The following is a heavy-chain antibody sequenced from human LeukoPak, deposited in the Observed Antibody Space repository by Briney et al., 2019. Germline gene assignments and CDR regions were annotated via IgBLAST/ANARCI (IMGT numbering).Heavy chain of an antibody. D-gene: IGHD6-19*01. J-gene: IGHJ3*02. V-gene: IGHV4-59*01. CDR3: ARARVWYSSGWRAFDI. CDR2: IYYSGST. Sequence: SETLSLTCTVSGGSISSYYWSWIRQPPGKGLEWIGSIYYSGSTNYNPSLKSRVTISVDTSKNQFSLKLSSVTAADTAVYYCARARVWYSSGWRAFDIWGQGTMVSVSS. CDR1: GGSISSYY.